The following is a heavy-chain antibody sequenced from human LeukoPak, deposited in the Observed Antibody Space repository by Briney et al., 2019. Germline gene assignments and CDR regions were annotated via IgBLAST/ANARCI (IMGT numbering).Heavy chain of an antibody. V-gene: IGHV3-23*01. Sequence: PGGSLRLSCAASGFSFSGYAMSWVRQAPGKGLEWVSTISGSGATKYYADSVKGRFIISRDNSKKPLYLQMNSLRAEDTAVYYCAKSLRGYSASRFDCWGQGTLVTVSS. CDR1: GFSFSGYA. CDR2: ISGSGATK. D-gene: IGHD4-11*01. CDR3: AKSLRGYSASRFDC. J-gene: IGHJ4*02.